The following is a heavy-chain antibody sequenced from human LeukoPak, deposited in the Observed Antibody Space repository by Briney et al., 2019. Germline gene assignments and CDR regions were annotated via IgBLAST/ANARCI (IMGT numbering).Heavy chain of an antibody. Sequence: SETLSLTCTVSGGSISSSSYYWGWIRQPPGKGLEWIGSIYYSGSTYYNPSLKSRVTISVDTSKNQFSLRLSSVTAADTAVYYCARDGGSRNFQHWGQGTLVTVSS. V-gene: IGHV4-39*07. D-gene: IGHD1-26*01. J-gene: IGHJ1*01. CDR1: GGSISSSSYY. CDR3: ARDGGSRNFQH. CDR2: IYYSGST.